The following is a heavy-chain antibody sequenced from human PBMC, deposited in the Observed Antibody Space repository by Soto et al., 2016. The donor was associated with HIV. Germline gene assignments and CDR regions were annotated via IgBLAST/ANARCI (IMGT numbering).Heavy chain of an antibody. D-gene: IGHD3-10*01. V-gene: IGHV3-20*04. CDR1: GFTFDDYG. CDR2: INWNGGST. CDR3: ARDRGITMGSGSSKAVYYYGMDV. Sequence: EVQLVESGGGVVRPGGSLRLSCAASGFTFDDYGMSWVRQAPGKGLEWVSGINWNGGSTTYADSVKGRFTISRDNAENFLYLQMNSLRAEDTALYYCARDRGITMGSGSSKAVYYYGMDVWGQGTTVTVSS. J-gene: IGHJ6*02.